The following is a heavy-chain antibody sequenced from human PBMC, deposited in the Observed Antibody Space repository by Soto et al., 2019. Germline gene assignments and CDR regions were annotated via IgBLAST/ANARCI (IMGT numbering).Heavy chain of an antibody. CDR2: ISGSGDSK. J-gene: IGHJ4*02. D-gene: IGHD3-10*01. V-gene: IGHV3-23*01. Sequence: EVQLLESGGGLVQPGGSLRLSCAASGFTFSSYAMSWVRQAPGKGLEWVSVISGSGDSKYYADSVKGRFTISRDNSKNTLYLQMNSLRVEDTAVYYCAKRAYGSDFDCWGQGTLVTVSS. CDR3: AKRAYGSDFDC. CDR1: GFTFSSYA.